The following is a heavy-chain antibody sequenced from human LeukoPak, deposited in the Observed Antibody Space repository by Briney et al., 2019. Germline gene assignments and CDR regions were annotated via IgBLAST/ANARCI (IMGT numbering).Heavy chain of an antibody. CDR2: TRYDESKT. V-gene: IGHV3-30*02. CDR3: AKARYSGSLALDF. D-gene: IGHD1-26*01. CDR1: GFTFSING. J-gene: IGHJ4*02. Sequence: PGGSLRLSCAAAGFTFSINGMHWVRQTRGKGLEWVAFTRYDESKTFYGDSVRGRFTISRDNSKNTLYLQMNSLTTDDSAVYYCAKARYSGSLALDFWGQGTLVTVSS.